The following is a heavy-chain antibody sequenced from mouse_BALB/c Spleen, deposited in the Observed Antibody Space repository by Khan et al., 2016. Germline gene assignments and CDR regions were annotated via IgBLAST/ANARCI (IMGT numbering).Heavy chain of an antibody. CDR2: INCYNGAT. CDR1: GYSFTGYY. Sequence: LVESGASVKISCKASGYSFTGYYMHWVKQSHGKSLEWIGYINCYNGATSYNQKFKGKATFTVDTSSTTASMQFNNLTSADSAGYCCARGGEITMDYWGQGTSVTVSS. V-gene: IGHV1S34*01. CDR3: ARGGEITMDY. J-gene: IGHJ4*01. D-gene: IGHD2-4*01.